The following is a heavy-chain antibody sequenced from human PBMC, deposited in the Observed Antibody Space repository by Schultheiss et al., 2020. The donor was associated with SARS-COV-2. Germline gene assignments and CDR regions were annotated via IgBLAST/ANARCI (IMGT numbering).Heavy chain of an antibody. J-gene: IGHJ4*02. D-gene: IGHD3-3*01. V-gene: IGHV3-23*03. Sequence: GGSLRLSCAASGFTFSSYAMSWVRQAPGKGLEWVSVIYSGGSTYYADSVKGRFTISRDNSKNTLYLQMNSLKTEDTAVYYCTTEPRITIFGVVIISSDYWGQGTLVTVSS. CDR1: GFTFSSYA. CDR2: IYSGGST. CDR3: TTEPRITIFGVVIISSDY.